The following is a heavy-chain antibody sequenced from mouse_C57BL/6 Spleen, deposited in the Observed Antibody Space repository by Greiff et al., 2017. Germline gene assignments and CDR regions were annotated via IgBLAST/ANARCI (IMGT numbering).Heavy chain of an antibody. CDR1: GYTFTSYW. V-gene: IGHV1-55*01. CDR2: IYPGSGST. D-gene: IGHD1-1*01. CDR3: ARYYYGSSGYFDY. J-gene: IGHJ2*01. Sequence: VQLQESGAELVKPGASVKMSCKASGYTFTSYWITWVKQRPGHGLEWIGDIYPGSGSTNYNEKFKSKATLTVDTSSSTAYMQLSSLTSEDSAVYYCARYYYGSSGYFDYWGQGTTLTVSS.